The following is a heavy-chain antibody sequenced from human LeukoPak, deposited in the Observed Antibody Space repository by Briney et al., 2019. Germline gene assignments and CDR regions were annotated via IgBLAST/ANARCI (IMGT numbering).Heavy chain of an antibody. V-gene: IGHV1-2*02. D-gene: IGHD3-3*01. J-gene: IGHJ3*02. Sequence: GASAKVSCKASGYTFTGYYMHWVRQAPGQGLEWMGWINPNSGGTNYAQKFQGRVTMTRDTSISTAYMELSRLRSDDTAVYYCARGPTKNTIFGVVIIYAFDIWGQGTMVTVSS. CDR2: INPNSGGT. CDR3: ARGPTKNTIFGVVIIYAFDI. CDR1: GYTFTGYY.